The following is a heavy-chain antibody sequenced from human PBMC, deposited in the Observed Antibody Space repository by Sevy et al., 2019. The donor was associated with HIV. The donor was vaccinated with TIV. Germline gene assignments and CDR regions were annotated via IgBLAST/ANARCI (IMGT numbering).Heavy chain of an antibody. J-gene: IGHJ4*02. CDR1: GFSFTDFW. Sequence: GGSLRLSCKASGFSFTDFWMQWVRQVPGKGPEWVANINQDGSEMYYVDSVKGRFTISRDNAECALYLQMHGLRAEDAATYFCARRYFDLWGQGTVVTVSS. CDR3: ARRYFDL. CDR2: INQDGSEM. V-gene: IGHV3-7*01.